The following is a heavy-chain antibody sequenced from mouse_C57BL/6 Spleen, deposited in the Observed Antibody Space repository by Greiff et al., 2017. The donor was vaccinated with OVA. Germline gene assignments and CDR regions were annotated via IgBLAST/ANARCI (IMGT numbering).Heavy chain of an antibody. Sequence: QVQLQQSGAELVRPGASVTLSCKASGYTFTDYEMHWVKQTPVHGLEWIGAIDPETGGTAYNQKFKGKAILTADKSSSTAYMELSSLTSEDSAVYYCTRERFITTVVADAMDYWGRGTSVTVSS. CDR3: TRERFITTVVADAMDY. J-gene: IGHJ4*01. CDR1: GYTFTDYE. D-gene: IGHD1-1*01. V-gene: IGHV1-15*01. CDR2: IDPETGGT.